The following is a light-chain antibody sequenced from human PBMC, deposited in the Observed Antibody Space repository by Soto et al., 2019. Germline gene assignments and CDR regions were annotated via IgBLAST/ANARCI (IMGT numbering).Light chain of an antibody. CDR2: KAS. V-gene: IGKV1-5*03. CDR3: QHHNSYSEA. J-gene: IGKJ1*01. CDR1: QSISSW. Sequence: GDRVTITGRASQSISSWLAWYQQKPGKAPKLLIYKASTLKSGVPSRFSGSGSGTEFTLTISSLQPDDFATYYCQHHNSYSEAFGQGTKVDIK.